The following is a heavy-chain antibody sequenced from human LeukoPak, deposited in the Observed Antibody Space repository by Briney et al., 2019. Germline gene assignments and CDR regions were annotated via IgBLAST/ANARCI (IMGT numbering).Heavy chain of an antibody. CDR3: ARGPGDYVDY. V-gene: IGHV4-34*01. J-gene: IGHJ4*02. Sequence: SETLSLTCAVYGGSFSGYYWSWIRQPPGEGLEWIGEINHSGSTNYNPSLKSRVTISVDTSKNQFSLKLSSVTAADTAVYYCARGPGDYVDYWGQGTLVTVSS. D-gene: IGHD4-17*01. CDR2: INHSGST. CDR1: GGSFSGYY.